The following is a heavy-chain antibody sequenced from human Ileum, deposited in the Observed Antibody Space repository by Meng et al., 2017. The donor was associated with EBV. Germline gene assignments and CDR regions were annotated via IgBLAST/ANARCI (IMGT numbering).Heavy chain of an antibody. V-gene: IGHV2-5*01. CDR3: AHTKHSSGYYYHDY. D-gene: IGHD3-22*01. CDR2: TYWNDDK. CDR1: GFSLSTSGVS. Sequence: ITLKESGPTLVEPTQTLTLTCTFSGFSLSTSGVSVGWIRQPPGKALEWLAVTYWNDDKGYSPSLKSRLTITKDTSKNQVVLTMTNMDPVDTATYYCAHTKHSSGYYYHDYWGQGTLVTVSS. J-gene: IGHJ4*02.